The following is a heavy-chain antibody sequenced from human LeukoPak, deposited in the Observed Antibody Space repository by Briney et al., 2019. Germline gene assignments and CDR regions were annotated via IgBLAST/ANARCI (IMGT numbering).Heavy chain of an antibody. J-gene: IGHJ5*02. CDR1: GYTFTGYY. D-gene: IGHD4-11*01. Sequence: ASVKVSCKASGYTFTGYYMHWVRQAPGQGLEWMGWINPNSGGTKYAQKFQGRVTMTRDTSISTAYMELSRLRSDDTAVYYCARETVAGDNWFDPWGQGTLVTVSS. V-gene: IGHV1-2*02. CDR2: INPNSGGT. CDR3: ARETVAGDNWFDP.